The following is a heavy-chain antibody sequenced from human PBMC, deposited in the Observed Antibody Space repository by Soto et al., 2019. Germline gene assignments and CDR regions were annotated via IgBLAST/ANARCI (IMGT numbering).Heavy chain of an antibody. CDR2: ISYAGDYQ. CDR1: GFTFSSYG. CDR3: AKSRGGSSWYEGDS. Sequence: QVQLVESGGGVVQPGRSLRLSCAASGFTFSSYGMHWVRQAPGKGLEWVAVISYAGDYQYYADSVKGRFTISRDNSKNTRYLLMNTLRPEDTAVYFCAKSRGGSSWYEGDSWGQGTLVTVSS. D-gene: IGHD6-13*01. J-gene: IGHJ4*02. V-gene: IGHV3-30*18.